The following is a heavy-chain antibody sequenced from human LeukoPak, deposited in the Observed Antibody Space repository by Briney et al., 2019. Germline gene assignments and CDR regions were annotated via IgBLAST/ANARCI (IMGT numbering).Heavy chain of an antibody. CDR1: GGSISSSSYY. D-gene: IGHD3-22*01. Sequence: SETLSLTCSVSGGSISSSSYYWGWIRQPPGKGLEWIGEIYYSGGAYYNSSLKSRLTISVDMSWNQFSLTLSSVTAADTGVYYCARRRYYDSTGYLDWGQGTLVSVST. V-gene: IGHV4-39*01. CDR3: ARRRYYDSTGYLD. J-gene: IGHJ1*01. CDR2: IYYSGGA.